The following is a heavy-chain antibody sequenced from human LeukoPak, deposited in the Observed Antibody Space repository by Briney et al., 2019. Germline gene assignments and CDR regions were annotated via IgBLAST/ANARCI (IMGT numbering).Heavy chain of an antibody. Sequence: SETLSLTCTVSGGSISSYYWSWIRQPAGKGLEWIGRIYTSGSTNYNPSLKSRVTISVDTSKNQFSLKLSSVTAADTAVYYCAREARYDFWSGYPDYWGQGTLVTVSS. D-gene: IGHD3-3*01. J-gene: IGHJ4*02. CDR3: AREARYDFWSGYPDY. CDR1: GGSISSYY. CDR2: IYTSGST. V-gene: IGHV4-4*07.